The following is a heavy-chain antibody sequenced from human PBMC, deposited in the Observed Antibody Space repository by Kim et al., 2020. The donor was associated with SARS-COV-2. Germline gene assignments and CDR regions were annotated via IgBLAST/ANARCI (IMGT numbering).Heavy chain of an antibody. CDR1: GGTFSSYA. Sequence: VKVSCKASGGTFSSYAISWVRQAPGQGLEWMGRIIPILGIANYAQKFQGRVTITADKSTSTAYMELSSLRSEDTAVYYCARERGYYYDSSGYYDAFDIWGQGTMVTVSS. V-gene: IGHV1-69*04. J-gene: IGHJ3*02. CDR2: IIPILGIA. CDR3: ARERGYYYDSSGYYDAFDI. D-gene: IGHD3-22*01.